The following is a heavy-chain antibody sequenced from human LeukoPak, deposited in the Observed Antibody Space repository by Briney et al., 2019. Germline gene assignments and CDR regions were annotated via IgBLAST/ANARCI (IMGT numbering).Heavy chain of an antibody. Sequence: GGSLRLSCAASGFTFDSYAMHWVRQAPGKGLEWLAVISYDGRNNYYGDSVKGRFTISRDNSKNTLYLQMNSLRAEDTAVYYCARGRCSSTSCYLPYYYYYMDVWGKGTTVTVSS. CDR3: ARGRCSSTSCYLPYYYYYMDV. CDR2: ISYDGRNN. J-gene: IGHJ6*03. CDR1: GFTFDSYA. V-gene: IGHV3-30*04. D-gene: IGHD2-2*01.